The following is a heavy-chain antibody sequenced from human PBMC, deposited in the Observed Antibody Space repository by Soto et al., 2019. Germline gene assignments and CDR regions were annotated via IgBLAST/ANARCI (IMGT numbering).Heavy chain of an antibody. CDR1: GFTFSSYA. J-gene: IGHJ4*02. CDR3: AKGTHEDIVLMVYATDADY. CDR2: ISGSGGST. Sequence: EVQLLESGGGLVQPGGSLRLSCAASGFTFSSYAMSWVRQAPGKGLEWVSAISGSGGSTYYADSVKGRFTISRDNSKNTLYLQMNSLRAEDTAVYYCAKGTHEDIVLMVYATDADYWGQGTLVTVSS. D-gene: IGHD2-8*01. V-gene: IGHV3-23*01.